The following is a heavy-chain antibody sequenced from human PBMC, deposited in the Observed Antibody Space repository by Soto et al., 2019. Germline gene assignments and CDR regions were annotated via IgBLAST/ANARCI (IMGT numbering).Heavy chain of an antibody. V-gene: IGHV1-3*01. CDR2: INAGNGNT. CDR1: GYTFTSYA. J-gene: IGHJ6*02. Sequence: ASVEVSCKASGYTFTSYAMQWVRQAPGQRLEWMGWINAGNGNTKYSQKFQGRVTITRDTSASTAYMELSSLRSEDTAVYYCARERSINDFWSGYPEGMDVWGQGTTVTVSS. CDR3: ARERSINDFWSGYPEGMDV. D-gene: IGHD3-3*01.